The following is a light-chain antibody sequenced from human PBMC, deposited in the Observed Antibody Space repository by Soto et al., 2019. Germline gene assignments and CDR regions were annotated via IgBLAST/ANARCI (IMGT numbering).Light chain of an antibody. CDR2: EVS. Sequence: QSVLTQPASVSGSPGQSITIACTGTSSDVGAYDYVSWYQQHPGKAPKLMIYEVSNRPSGVSTRFSGSKSDNTASLTISGLQTEDEADYYCSSYTRRTTWVFGGGTKVTVL. V-gene: IGLV2-14*01. J-gene: IGLJ3*02. CDR3: SSYTRRTTWV. CDR1: SSDVGAYDY.